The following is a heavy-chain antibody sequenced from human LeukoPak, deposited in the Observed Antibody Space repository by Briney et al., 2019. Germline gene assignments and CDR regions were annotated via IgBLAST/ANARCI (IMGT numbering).Heavy chain of an antibody. Sequence: SETLSLTYTVSGGSISSSSYYWGWIRQPPGKGLEWIGSIYYSGSTYYNPSLKSRVTISVDTSKNQFSLKLSSVTAADTAVYYCARRDSSWFDYWGQGTLVTVSS. D-gene: IGHD6-13*01. V-gene: IGHV4-39*01. CDR1: GGSISSSSYY. J-gene: IGHJ4*02. CDR3: ARRDSSWFDY. CDR2: IYYSGST.